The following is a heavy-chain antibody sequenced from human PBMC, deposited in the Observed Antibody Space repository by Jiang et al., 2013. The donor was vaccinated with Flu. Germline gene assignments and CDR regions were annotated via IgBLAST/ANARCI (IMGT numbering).Heavy chain of an antibody. CDR2: ISSSSSYI. D-gene: IGHD2-2*01. J-gene: IGHJ4*02. Sequence: PGGSLRLSCAASGFTFSSYSMNWVRQAPGKGLEWVSSISSSSSYIYYADSVKGRFTISRDNAKNSLYLQMNSLRAEDTAVYYCARDIWDVLVVVPAAMLKDYWGQGTLVTVSS. V-gene: IGHV3-21*01. CDR3: ARDIWDVLVVVPAAMLKDY. CDR1: GFTFSSYS.